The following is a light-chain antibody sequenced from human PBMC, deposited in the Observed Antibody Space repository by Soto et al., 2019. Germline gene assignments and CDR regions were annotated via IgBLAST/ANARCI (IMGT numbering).Light chain of an antibody. V-gene: IGKV3-11*01. Sequence: TQSPSTLSASVGDRVTITCRASQSISSWLAWYQQKPGQAPRLLIYDASKRASGFPARFSGSGSGTDFTLTISSLEPEDFAVYYCQERTGWPPWTFGQGTKVEIE. CDR1: QSISSW. CDR2: DAS. J-gene: IGKJ1*01. CDR3: QERTGWPPWT.